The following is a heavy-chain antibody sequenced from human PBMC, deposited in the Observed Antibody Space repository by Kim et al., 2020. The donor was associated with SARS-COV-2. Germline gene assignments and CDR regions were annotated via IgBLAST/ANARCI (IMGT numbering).Heavy chain of an antibody. V-gene: IGHV4-30-4*01. J-gene: IGHJ5*02. Sequence: SETLSLTCTVSGGSISSGDYYWSWIRQPPGKGLEWIGYIYYSGSTYYNPSLKSRVTISVDTSKNQFSLKLSSVTAADTAVYYCARGARMVLANWFDPWGQGTLVTVSS. CDR1: GGSISSGDYY. D-gene: IGHD2-8*01. CDR3: ARGARMVLANWFDP. CDR2: IYYSGST.